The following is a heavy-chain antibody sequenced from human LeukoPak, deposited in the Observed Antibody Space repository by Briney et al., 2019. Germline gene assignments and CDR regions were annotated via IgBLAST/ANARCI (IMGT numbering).Heavy chain of an antibody. Sequence: PSETLSLTCTVSGGSISSYYWSWIRQPPGKGLEWIGYIYYSGSTNYNPSLKSRVTISVDTSKNQFSLKLSSVTAADTAVYYCARDVPGYSYGYDHAFDIWGQGTMVTVSS. CDR3: ARDVPGYSYGYDHAFDI. CDR1: GGSISSYY. D-gene: IGHD5-18*01. V-gene: IGHV4-59*01. CDR2: IYYSGST. J-gene: IGHJ3*02.